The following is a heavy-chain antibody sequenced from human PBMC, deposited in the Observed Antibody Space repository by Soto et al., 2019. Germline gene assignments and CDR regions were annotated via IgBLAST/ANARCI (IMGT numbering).Heavy chain of an antibody. CDR3: RQTNWFDP. Sequence: ASVKVSCKASGYTFTSYDMNWVRQATGQGLEWMGWMNPNSGNTAYAQKFQGRVTMTRNTSISTAHMELSSLRSEDTAPQAARQTNWFDPWGQGTLVTVSS. D-gene: IGHD6-6*01. CDR2: MNPNSGNT. V-gene: IGHV1-8*01. J-gene: IGHJ5*02. CDR1: GYTFTSYD.